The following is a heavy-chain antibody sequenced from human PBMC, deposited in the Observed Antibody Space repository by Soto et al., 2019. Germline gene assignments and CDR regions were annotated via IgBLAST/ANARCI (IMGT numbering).Heavy chain of an antibody. J-gene: IGHJ4*02. V-gene: IGHV3-23*01. CDR2: ISGSGGST. Sequence: PGGSLRLSCAASGFTFSSYAMSWVRQAPGKGLEWVSDISGSGGSTYYADSVKGRFTISRDNSRDTLYLQMNSLRAEDTALYYCAKSRGGSGWHGADNWGQGTLVTVSS. D-gene: IGHD6-19*01. CDR3: AKSRGGSGWHGADN. CDR1: GFTFSSYA.